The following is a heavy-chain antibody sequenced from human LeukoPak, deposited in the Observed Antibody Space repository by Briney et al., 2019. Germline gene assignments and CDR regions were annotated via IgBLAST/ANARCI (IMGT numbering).Heavy chain of an antibody. CDR2: INAGNGNT. Sequence: ASVKVSCKASGYTFTSYAMHWVRQAPGQRLEWMGWINAGNGNTKYSQKFQGRVTITRGTSASTAYMELSSLRSEDTAVYYCARAVTSGIAVAAKAFDIWGQGTMVTVSS. J-gene: IGHJ3*02. CDR1: GYTFTSYA. D-gene: IGHD6-19*01. V-gene: IGHV1-3*01. CDR3: ARAVTSGIAVAAKAFDI.